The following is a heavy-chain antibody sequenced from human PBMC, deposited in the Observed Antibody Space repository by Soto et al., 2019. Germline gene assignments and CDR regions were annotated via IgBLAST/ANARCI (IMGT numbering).Heavy chain of an antibody. J-gene: IGHJ4*02. CDR1: GFTFSSYA. V-gene: IGHV3-23*01. Sequence: VGSLRLSCAAPGFTFSSYAMSWVRQAPGKGLEWVSAISGSGGSTYYADSVKGRFTISRDNSKNTLYLQMNSLRAEDTAVYHCAKNRQYIAVAGYYFDYWGQGTLVTVSS. D-gene: IGHD6-19*01. CDR2: ISGSGGST. CDR3: AKNRQYIAVAGYYFDY.